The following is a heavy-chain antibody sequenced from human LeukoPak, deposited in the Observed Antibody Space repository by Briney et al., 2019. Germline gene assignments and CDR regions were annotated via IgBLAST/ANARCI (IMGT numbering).Heavy chain of an antibody. Sequence: ASVKVSCKASGYTFTGYYMHWVRQAPGQGLECMGWINPNSGGTNYAQKFQGRVTMTRDTSIITAYMELSRLRSDDTAVYYCAREGIAAAGTVGDYWGQGTLVSVSS. J-gene: IGHJ4*02. D-gene: IGHD6-13*01. CDR1: GYTFTGYY. CDR3: AREGIAAAGTVGDY. V-gene: IGHV1-2*02. CDR2: INPNSGGT.